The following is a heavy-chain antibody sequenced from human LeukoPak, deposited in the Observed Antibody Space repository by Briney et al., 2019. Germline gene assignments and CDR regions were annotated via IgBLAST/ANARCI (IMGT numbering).Heavy chain of an antibody. Sequence: GGSLRLSCEVSGFTFNSYWMDWVRQAPGKGLEWVAVIWYDGGKRYYADSVKGRFTVSKDNSKNTLYLQMNSLRVEDTAVYYCTRIYGTTPDYWGQGTLVTVSS. CDR1: GFTFNSYW. D-gene: IGHD1-1*01. J-gene: IGHJ4*02. V-gene: IGHV3-33*08. CDR2: IWYDGGKR. CDR3: TRIYGTTPDY.